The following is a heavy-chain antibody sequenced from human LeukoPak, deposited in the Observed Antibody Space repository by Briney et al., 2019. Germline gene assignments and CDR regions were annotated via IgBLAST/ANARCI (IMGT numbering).Heavy chain of an antibody. Sequence: GGSLRLSCAASGFTFSSYAMSWVRQAPGKGLEWVANIKQDGSEKYYVDSVKGRFTISRDNAKNSLYLQMNSLRAEDTAVYYCARAGMATISQNDYWGQGTLVTVSS. J-gene: IGHJ4*02. CDR1: GFTFSSYA. CDR2: IKQDGSEK. D-gene: IGHD5-24*01. V-gene: IGHV3-7*01. CDR3: ARAGMATISQNDY.